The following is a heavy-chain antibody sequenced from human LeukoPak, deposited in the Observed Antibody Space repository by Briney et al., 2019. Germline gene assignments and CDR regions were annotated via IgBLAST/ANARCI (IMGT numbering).Heavy chain of an antibody. CDR2: INPSAGST. D-gene: IGHD3-10*01. J-gene: IGHJ6*03. Sequence: GASVKVSCKASGYTFTIYYMHWVRQAPGQGLEWMGVINPSAGSTSYAQKFQGRVTMTTDTSTSTAYMELRSLRSDDTAVYYCARDPESSGDFYYYYMDVWGKGTTVTVSS. CDR3: ARDPESSGDFYYYYMDV. V-gene: IGHV1-46*01. CDR1: GYTFTIYY.